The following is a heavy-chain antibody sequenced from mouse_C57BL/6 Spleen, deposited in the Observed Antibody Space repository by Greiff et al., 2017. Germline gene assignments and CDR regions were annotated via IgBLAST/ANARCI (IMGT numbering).Heavy chain of an antibody. CDR2: INPSNGGT. D-gene: IGHD2-4*01. CDR1: GYTFTSYW. V-gene: IGHV1-53*01. J-gene: IGHJ1*03. Sequence: VQLQQPGTELVKPGASVKLSCKASGYTFTSYWMHWVKQRPGQGLEWIGNINPSNGGTNYNEKFKSKATLTVDKSSSTAYMQLSSLTSEDSAVYYCARSGYDYDWYCDVWGTGTTVTVSS. CDR3: ARSGYDYDWYCDV.